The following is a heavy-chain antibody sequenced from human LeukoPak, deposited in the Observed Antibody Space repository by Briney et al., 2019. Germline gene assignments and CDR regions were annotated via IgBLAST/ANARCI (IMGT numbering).Heavy chain of an antibody. CDR1: GGSISSYY. Sequence: SETLSLTCTVSGGSISSYYWSWIRQPPGKGLEWIGYMYHSGSTNYNPSLKSRVTISVDTSKNQFSLKLSSVTAADTAVYYCARVNYDSSGYYIDYWGQGTLVTVSS. CDR2: MYHSGST. CDR3: ARVNYDSSGYYIDY. D-gene: IGHD3-22*01. V-gene: IGHV4-59*01. J-gene: IGHJ4*02.